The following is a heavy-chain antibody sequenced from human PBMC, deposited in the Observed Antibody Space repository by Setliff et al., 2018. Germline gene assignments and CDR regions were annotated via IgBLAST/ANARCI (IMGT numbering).Heavy chain of an antibody. D-gene: IGHD6-13*01. CDR3: ARSAGYSSSWYNYYYGMDV. CDR2: IYHSGST. CDR1: GYSISSGYY. J-gene: IGHJ6*02. Sequence: SETLSLTCAVSGYSISSGYYWGWIRQPPGKGLEWIGSIYHSGSTYYNPSLKSRVTISVDTSTNQSSLKLSSVTAADTAVYYCARSAGYSSSWYNYYYGMDVWGQGTTVTVSS. V-gene: IGHV4-38-2*01.